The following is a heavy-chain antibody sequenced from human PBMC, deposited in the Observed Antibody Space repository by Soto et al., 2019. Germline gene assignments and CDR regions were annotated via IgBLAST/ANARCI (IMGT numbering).Heavy chain of an antibody. CDR3: AILTKPTAVTTAFRGGYGLDV. Sequence: SETLSLTCSVSAASITSGGYYWGWIRQHPGKGLEWIGYISYGGTTYYNPSLKSRVTISVDTSKNQFSLKLSSVTAADTAVYYCAILTKPTAVTTAFRGGYGLDVWGQGTTVTVSS. V-gene: IGHV4-31*03. D-gene: IGHD4-17*01. CDR1: AASITSGGYY. J-gene: IGHJ6*02. CDR2: ISYGGTT.